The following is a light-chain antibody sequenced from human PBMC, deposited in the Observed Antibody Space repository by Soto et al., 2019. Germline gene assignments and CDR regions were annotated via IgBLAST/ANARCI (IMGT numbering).Light chain of an antibody. J-gene: IGLJ3*02. Sequence: QSALTQPRSVSGSPGQSVTISCAGTSSDVGGYNYVSWYQQHPDKAPKLMIFDVNERPSGVPDRFSGSKSGNTASLTISGLQADDEANYFCCSYAGGYTWVFGGGTKVTVL. CDR3: CSYAGGYTWV. V-gene: IGLV2-11*01. CDR2: DVN. CDR1: SSDVGGYNY.